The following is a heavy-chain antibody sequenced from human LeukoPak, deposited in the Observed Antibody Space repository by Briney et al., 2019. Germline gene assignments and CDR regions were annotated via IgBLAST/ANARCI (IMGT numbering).Heavy chain of an antibody. CDR2: FFLKGST. J-gene: IGHJ4*02. CDR3: ARGEYDYVWGSYRSSYFDY. Sequence: NASETLSLTCTVSGYSITSAYYWGWIRQPPGKGLEWIGSFFLKGSTYYNPSLKSRVTISVDTSKNQFSLKLSSVTAADTAVYYCARGEYDYVWGSYRSSYFDYWGQGTLVTVSS. CDR1: GYSITSAYY. V-gene: IGHV4-38-2*02. D-gene: IGHD3-16*02.